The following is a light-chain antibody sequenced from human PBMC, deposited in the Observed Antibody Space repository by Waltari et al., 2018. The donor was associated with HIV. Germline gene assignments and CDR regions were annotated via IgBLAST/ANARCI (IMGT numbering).Light chain of an antibody. V-gene: IGKV1-39*01. CDR2: TAS. J-gene: IGKJ3*01. CDR3: QQSFSFPLS. Sequence: DIPMIPSPPSLSASVGDTVPTACRASQASSSSLNWYQQTPGKAPRLLISTASTLQSGVPSRFSGSGSGTDFTLTISSLQPDDFATYYCQQSFSFPLSFGPGTRVDIK. CDR1: QASSSS.